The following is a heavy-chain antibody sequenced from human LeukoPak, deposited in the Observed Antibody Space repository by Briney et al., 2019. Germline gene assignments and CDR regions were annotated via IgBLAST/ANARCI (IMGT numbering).Heavy chain of an antibody. J-gene: IGHJ5*02. D-gene: IGHD5-12*01. CDR2: VAYSGAT. V-gene: IGHV4-59*01. CDR3: ARTVSGYYFDA. Sequence: SETLSLTCTVSSGSTNGYYWSWIRQPPGKRLEWIGYVAYSGATNYNLSFKSRVTISLDTSKNQFSLKLSSVTAADTAFYYCARTVSGYYFDAWGPGTLVTVSS. CDR1: SGSTNGYY.